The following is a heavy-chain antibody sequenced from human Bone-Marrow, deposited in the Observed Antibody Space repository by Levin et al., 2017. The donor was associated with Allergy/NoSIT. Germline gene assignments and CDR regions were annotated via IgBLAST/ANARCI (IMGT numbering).Heavy chain of an antibody. J-gene: IGHJ5*02. V-gene: IGHV3-48*02. D-gene: IGHD6-19*01. CDR3: ARDRRDQWLGDNYVDP. CDR1: GFTFSSHG. Sequence: GGSLRLSCAGSGFTFSSHGMNWVRQAPGKGLEWVSHISGSGATIYYGDSVQGRFTISRDNAKHALYLQMNSLRDEDTAVYYCARDRRDQWLGDNYVDPWGQGTLVTVSS. CDR2: ISGSGATI.